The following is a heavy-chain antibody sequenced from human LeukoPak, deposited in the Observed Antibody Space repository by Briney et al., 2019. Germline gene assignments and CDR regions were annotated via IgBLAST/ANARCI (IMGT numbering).Heavy chain of an antibody. CDR1: GFTFDDYA. CDR3: AKDSAYYYDSSGSPVGAFDI. J-gene: IGHJ3*02. V-gene: IGHV3-43*02. D-gene: IGHD3-22*01. Sequence: PGGSLRLSCAASGFTFDDYAMHWVRQAPGKGLEWVSFISGNGRSTYYADSVKGRFTISRDNSKNSLYLQMNSLRTEDTALYYCAKDSAYYYDSSGSPVGAFDIWGQGTMVTVSS. CDR2: ISGNGRST.